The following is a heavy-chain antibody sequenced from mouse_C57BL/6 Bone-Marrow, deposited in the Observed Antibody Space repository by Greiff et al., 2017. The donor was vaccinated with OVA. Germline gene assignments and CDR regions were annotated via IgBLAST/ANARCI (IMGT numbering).Heavy chain of an antibody. CDR1: GFNIKNTY. J-gene: IGHJ1*03. Sequence: VQLQQSVAELVRPGASVKLSCTASGFNIKNTYMHWVKQRPEQGLEWIGRIDPANGNTKYAPKFPGKATITADPSSNTAYMQHSSLTSEDTAIYYCAIRAYYYGSSYDWYFDVWGTGTTVTVSS. D-gene: IGHD1-1*01. V-gene: IGHV14-3*01. CDR3: AIRAYYYGSSYDWYFDV. CDR2: IDPANGNT.